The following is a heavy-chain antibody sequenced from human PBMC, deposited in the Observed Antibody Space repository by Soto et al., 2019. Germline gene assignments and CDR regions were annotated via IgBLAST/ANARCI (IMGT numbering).Heavy chain of an antibody. V-gene: IGHV1-69*02. CDR1: GGTFSSYT. J-gene: IGHJ4*02. CDR2: IIPILGIA. Sequence: QVPLVQSGAEAKKPGSSVKVSCKASGGTFSSYTISWVRQAPGQGLEWMGRIIPILGIANYAQKFQGRVTITADKSTSTAYMELSSLRSEDTAVYYCARSGSHYYYDSSGYSYDYWGQGTLVTVSS. D-gene: IGHD3-22*01. CDR3: ARSGSHYYYDSSGYSYDY.